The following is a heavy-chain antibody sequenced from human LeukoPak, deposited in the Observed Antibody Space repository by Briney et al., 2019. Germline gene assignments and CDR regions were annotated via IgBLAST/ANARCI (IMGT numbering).Heavy chain of an antibody. V-gene: IGHV4-59*01. CDR2: IYYTGST. J-gene: IGHJ5*01. CDR1: GGSIGLYY. CDR3: ARAAYSWDHWFDS. Sequence: PSETLSLTCSVSGGSIGLYYWSWIRQPPGKGLEWIGNIYYTGSTNYNPSLKSRLTISVDTSKNQFSLKLGSVTAADTAVYYCARAAYSWDHWFDSWGQGTLVTVSS. D-gene: IGHD5-18*01.